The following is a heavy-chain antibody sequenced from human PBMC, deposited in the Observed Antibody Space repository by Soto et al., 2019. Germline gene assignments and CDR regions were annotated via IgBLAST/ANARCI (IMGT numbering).Heavy chain of an antibody. CDR2: ISSSGSTI. CDR3: AKPRSSRPTSSFDC. Sequence: GGSLRLSCAASGFTFSDYYMSWIRQAPGKGLEWVSYISSSGSTIYYADSVKGRFTISRDNAKNSLYLQMNSLRAEDTAVYYCAKPRSSRPTSSFDCWGQGSRVTVSS. J-gene: IGHJ4*02. V-gene: IGHV3-11*01. CDR1: GFTFSDYY. D-gene: IGHD2-2*01.